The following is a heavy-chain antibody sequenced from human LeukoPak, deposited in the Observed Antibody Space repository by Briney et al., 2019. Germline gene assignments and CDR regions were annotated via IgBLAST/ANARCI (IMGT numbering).Heavy chain of an antibody. V-gene: IGHV3-7*03. D-gene: IGHD3-16*02. CDR1: GFTFSSYW. CDR2: IKQDGSEK. J-gene: IGHJ4*02. CDR3: AKDGHYDYVWGSYRSGY. Sequence: GGSLRLSCAASGFTFSSYWMSWVRQAPGKGLEWVANIKQDGSEKYYVDSVKGRFTISRDNAKNTLYLQMNSLRAEDTAVYYCAKDGHYDYVWGSYRSGYWGQGTLVTVSS.